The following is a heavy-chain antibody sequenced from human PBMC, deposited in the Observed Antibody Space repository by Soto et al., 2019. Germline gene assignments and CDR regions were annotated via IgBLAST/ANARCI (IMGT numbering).Heavy chain of an antibody. Sequence: GASVKVSCKASGYTFTSYYMHWVRQAPGQGPEWMGIINPSGGSTTYAQKFQGRVTMTRDTSTSTVYMELSSLRSEDTAVYYCAREEVAANKGDYYHYYGMDVWGQGTTVTVSS. J-gene: IGHJ6*02. V-gene: IGHV1-46*01. CDR1: GYTFTSYY. D-gene: IGHD2-15*01. CDR3: AREEVAANKGDYYHYYGMDV. CDR2: INPSGGST.